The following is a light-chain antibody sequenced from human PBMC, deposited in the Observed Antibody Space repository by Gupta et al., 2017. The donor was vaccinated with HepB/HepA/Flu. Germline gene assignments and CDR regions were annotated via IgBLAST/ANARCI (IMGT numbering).Light chain of an antibody. CDR3: LSYTTSGTCG. CDR1: SSDVGAYNY. CDR2: DVN. Sequence: QSALTQPASVSGSPGQSFTISCSGTSSDVGAYNYVSWYRQHPDKAPKLMMYDVNNRPSGVSNRFSGSKSGNTASLTISGLQSEDEAYDYCLSYTTSGTCGFGGGTQLTVL. V-gene: IGLV2-14*03. J-gene: IGLJ3*02.